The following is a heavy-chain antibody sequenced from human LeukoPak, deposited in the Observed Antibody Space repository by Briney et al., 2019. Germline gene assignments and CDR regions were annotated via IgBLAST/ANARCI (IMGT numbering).Heavy chain of an antibody. J-gene: IGHJ6*03. D-gene: IGHD2-2*02. V-gene: IGHV1-69*13. CDR2: IIPIFGTA. CDR3: ATGVVVPAAIGYYYMDV. CDR1: GGTFSSYA. Sequence: AASVKVSCKASGGTFSSYAISWVRQAPGQGLEWMGAIIPIFGTANYAQKFQGRVTITADESTSTAYMELSSLRSEDTAVYYCATGVVVPAAIGYYYMDVWGTGTTVTVSS.